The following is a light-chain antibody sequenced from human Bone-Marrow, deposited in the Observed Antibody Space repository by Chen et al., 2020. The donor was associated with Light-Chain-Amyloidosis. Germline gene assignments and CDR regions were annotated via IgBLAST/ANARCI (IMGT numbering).Light chain of an antibody. CDR2: EDD. Sequence: NFMLTQPHSVSESPGKTVIISCTRSSGSIATNCVQWYQQRPGSSPTTVIYEDDQRPSGVPERFSGSIDRSSNAASLTISGLKTEDEADYYCESYQGSSQGVFGGWTKLTVL. J-gene: IGLJ3*02. CDR3: ESYQGSSQGV. V-gene: IGLV6-57*01. CDR1: SGSIATNC.